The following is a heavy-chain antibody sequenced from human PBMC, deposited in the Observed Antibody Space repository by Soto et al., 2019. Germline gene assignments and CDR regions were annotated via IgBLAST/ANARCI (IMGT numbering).Heavy chain of an antibody. Sequence: VGSLRLSCAASGFTFSSYAMHWVRQAPGKGLEWVAVISYDGSNKYYADSVKGRFTISRDNSKNTLYLQMNSLRAEDTAVYYCAKEWISGPAAIYFDPDYWGQGTLVTVSS. CDR1: GFTFSSYA. V-gene: IGHV3-30-3*01. CDR3: AKEWISGPAAIYFDPDY. J-gene: IGHJ4*02. CDR2: ISYDGSNK. D-gene: IGHD2-2*01.